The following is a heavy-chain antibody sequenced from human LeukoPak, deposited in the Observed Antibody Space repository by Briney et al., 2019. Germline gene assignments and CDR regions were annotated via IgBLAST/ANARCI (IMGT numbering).Heavy chain of an antibody. D-gene: IGHD4-11*01. CDR2: VNTYNGYT. Sequence: ASVKVSCKASGYTFTNYGIGWLRQAPGQGLEWMGCVNTYNGYTNYAQNLQGRVTMTADTSTNTAYMELSSLRSDDTAVYYCARDRAYSNGQRFDYWGQGTLVTVSS. CDR3: ARDRAYSNGQRFDY. V-gene: IGHV1-18*01. CDR1: GYTFTNYG. J-gene: IGHJ4*02.